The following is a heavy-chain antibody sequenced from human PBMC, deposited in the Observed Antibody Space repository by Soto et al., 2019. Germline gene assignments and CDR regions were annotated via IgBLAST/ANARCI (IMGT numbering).Heavy chain of an antibody. Sequence: EVQLLESGGGLVQPGGSLRLSCAASGFTFSSYAMSWVRQAPGKGLEWVSAISGSGGSTYYADSVKGRFTISRDNSKNTMYLQMNSLRADDTAVYYCAKSGNEYGDWYFDLWGRGTLVTVSS. CDR1: GFTFSSYA. V-gene: IGHV3-23*01. CDR2: ISGSGGST. CDR3: AKSGNEYGDWYFDL. J-gene: IGHJ2*01. D-gene: IGHD1-1*01.